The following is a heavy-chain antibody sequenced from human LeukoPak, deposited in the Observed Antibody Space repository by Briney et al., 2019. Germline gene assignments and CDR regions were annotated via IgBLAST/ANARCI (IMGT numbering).Heavy chain of an antibody. V-gene: IGHV1-46*01. J-gene: IGHJ4*02. Sequence: ASVKVSCKASGYTLTSYYMHWVRQAPGQGLEWMGIINPSGGSTSYAQKFQGRVTMTRDTSTSTVYMELSSLRSEDTAVYYCARDGVGYYDFWSGYWDYWGQGTLVTVSS. CDR1: GYTLTSYY. CDR2: INPSGGST. D-gene: IGHD3-3*01. CDR3: ARDGVGYYDFWSGYWDY.